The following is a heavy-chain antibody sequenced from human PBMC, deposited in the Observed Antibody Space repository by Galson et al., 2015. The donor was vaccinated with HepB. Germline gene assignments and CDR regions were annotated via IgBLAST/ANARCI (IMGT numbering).Heavy chain of an antibody. J-gene: IGHJ4*02. CDR3: AREVMIRTLAHKTPDY. CDR1: GFTFSAYW. V-gene: IGHV3-7*03. Sequence: SLRLSCAASGFTFSAYWMSWVRQVPGKGLEWVADVNLDGSEMYYADSVKGRFTISGDNAERSVSLHMYSLRAEDTAVYYCAREVMIRTLAHKTPDYWGQGTLVTVSS. D-gene: IGHD3-16*01. CDR2: VNLDGSEM.